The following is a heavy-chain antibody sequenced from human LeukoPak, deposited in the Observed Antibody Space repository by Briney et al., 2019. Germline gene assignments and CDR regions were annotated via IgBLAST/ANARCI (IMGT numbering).Heavy chain of an antibody. V-gene: IGHV3-48*02. Sequence: GGSLRLSCAASGFXFSNYNINWVRQAPGKGLEWVSYISTSGRAIFYADSVKGRFTISRDNAKNSLFLQMNSLRDEDTAVYYCARVPLYDRSGYYFDYWGLGTLVTVSS. J-gene: IGHJ4*02. CDR2: ISTSGRAI. CDR1: GFXFSNYN. CDR3: ARVPLYDRSGYYFDY. D-gene: IGHD3-22*01.